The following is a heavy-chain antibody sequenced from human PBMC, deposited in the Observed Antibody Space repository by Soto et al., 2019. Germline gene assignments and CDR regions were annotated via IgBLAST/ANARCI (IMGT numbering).Heavy chain of an antibody. D-gene: IGHD3-10*01. CDR1: EFTFSTND. CDR3: AREVVDGSSLWLDP. J-gene: IGHJ5*02. V-gene: IGHV1-8*01. CDR2: MNANVDAT. Sequence: GASVKVSCKASEFTFSTNDINWVRQAPGQGLQWMGWMNANVDATDSPQEFKGRVTMTWNASISTAYIELSNLKSDDTAVYYCAREVVDGSSLWLDPWGQGTLVTVSS.